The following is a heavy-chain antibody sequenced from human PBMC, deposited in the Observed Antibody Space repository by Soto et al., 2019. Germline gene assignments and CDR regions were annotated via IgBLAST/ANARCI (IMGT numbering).Heavy chain of an antibody. CDR1: GFTFSSYS. V-gene: IGHV3-48*01. D-gene: IGHD6-19*01. CDR3: ARDGIAVAAPLNY. J-gene: IGHJ4*02. Sequence: EVQLVESGGGLVQPGGSLRLSCAASGFTFSSYSMNWVRQAPGKGLEWVSYISSSSSTIYYADSVKGRFTISRDNAKNSLYLQMNSLRAEDTAVYYGARDGIAVAAPLNYWGQGTLVTVSS. CDR2: ISSSSSTI.